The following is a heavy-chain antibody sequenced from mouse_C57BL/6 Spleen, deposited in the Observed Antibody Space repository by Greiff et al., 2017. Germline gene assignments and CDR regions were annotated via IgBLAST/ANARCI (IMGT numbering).Heavy chain of an antibody. D-gene: IGHD2-5*01. Sequence: VQLQQSGAELVRPGSSVKLSCKASGYTFTSYWMDWVKQRPGQGLAWIGNIYPSDSETHYNQKFKDKATLTVDKSSSTAYMQLSSLTSEDSAVYYCARSSYCSNPYWGQGTTLTVSS. CDR1: GYTFTSYW. V-gene: IGHV1-61*01. J-gene: IGHJ2*01. CDR2: IYPSDSET. CDR3: ARSSYCSNPY.